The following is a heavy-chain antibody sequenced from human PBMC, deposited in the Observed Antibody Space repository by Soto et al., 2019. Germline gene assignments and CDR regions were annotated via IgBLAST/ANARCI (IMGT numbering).Heavy chain of an antibody. CDR3: ARAAQLVKNWFDP. V-gene: IGHV4-4*02. Sequence: QVQLQESGPGLAKPSGTLSLTCDVSGVSISSASWWVWVRQPPGKGLEWIGEVFHSGTTNYNPSLKSRVTISVDKSKNQVSLRLSSVTSADTAVYFCARAAQLVKNWFDPWGQGTLVTVSS. CDR2: VFHSGTT. J-gene: IGHJ5*02. D-gene: IGHD6-13*01. CDR1: GVSISSASW.